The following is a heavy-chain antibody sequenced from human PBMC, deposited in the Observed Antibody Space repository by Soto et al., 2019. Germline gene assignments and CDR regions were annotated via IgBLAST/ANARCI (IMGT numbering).Heavy chain of an antibody. J-gene: IGHJ4*02. CDR2: ISYDGSNK. CDR3: ARRIGLEHGIDY. Sequence: QVQLVESGGGVVQPGRSLRLSCAASGFTFSSYAMHWVRQAPGKGLEWVAVISYDGSNKYYADSVKGRFTISRDNSKNTLYLQMNSLRAEDTAVYYCARRIGLEHGIDYWGQGTLVTVSS. CDR1: GFTFSSYA. D-gene: IGHD1-1*01. V-gene: IGHV3-30-3*01.